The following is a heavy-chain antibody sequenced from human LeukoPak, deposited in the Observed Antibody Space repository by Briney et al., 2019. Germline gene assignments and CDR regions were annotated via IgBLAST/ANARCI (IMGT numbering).Heavy chain of an antibody. Sequence: GASLRLSCAASGFTFSSYAMSWVRQAPGKGLEWVSAISGSGGSTYYADSVKGRFTISRDNSKNTLYLQVNSLRAEDTAVYYCASHGGDGPEYDAFDIWGQGTMVTVSS. D-gene: IGHD3-16*01. V-gene: IGHV3-23*01. J-gene: IGHJ3*02. CDR1: GFTFSSYA. CDR2: ISGSGGST. CDR3: ASHGGDGPEYDAFDI.